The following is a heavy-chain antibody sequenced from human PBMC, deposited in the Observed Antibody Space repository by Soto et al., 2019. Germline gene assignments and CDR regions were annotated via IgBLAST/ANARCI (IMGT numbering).Heavy chain of an antibody. J-gene: IGHJ6*02. CDR3: ARDRIQLRLGKYAFNGMDV. Sequence: QVQLVQSGAEMRKPGSSLRVSCKASGGTFSDYAFSWVRQAPGQGLGWMGGIVPLFGSPNYAQKFGGRVSITAATSSSTVYMALGSLRFDATAVYFCARDRIQLRLGKYAFNGMDVWGQGTSIIVSS. CDR2: IVPLFGSP. CDR1: GGTFSDYA. D-gene: IGHD3-16*01. V-gene: IGHV1-69*06.